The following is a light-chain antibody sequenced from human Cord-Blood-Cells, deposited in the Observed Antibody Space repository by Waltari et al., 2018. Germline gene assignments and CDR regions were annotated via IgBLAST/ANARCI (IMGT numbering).Light chain of an antibody. V-gene: IGKV4-1*01. CDR3: QQYYSTPFT. CDR1: QSVLYSSNNKNY. J-gene: IGKJ3*01. Sequence: SQSVLYSSNNKNYLAWYQQKPGQPPKLLIYWASTRESGVPDRFSGSGSGTDFTLTISSLQAEDVAVYYCQQYYSTPFTFGPGTKVDIK. CDR2: WAS.